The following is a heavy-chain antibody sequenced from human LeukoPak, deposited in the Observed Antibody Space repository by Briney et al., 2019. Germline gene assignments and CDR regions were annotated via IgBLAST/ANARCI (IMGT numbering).Heavy chain of an antibody. CDR3: ARDKAPYYFDY. CDR2: ISSSSSYI. Sequence: GGSLRLSCAASGFTFSSYSMKWVRQAPGKGLEWVSSISSSSSYIYYADSVKGRFTISRDNAKNSLYLQMNSLRAEDTAVYYCARDKAPYYFDYWGQGTLVTVSS. J-gene: IGHJ4*02. CDR1: GFTFSSYS. V-gene: IGHV3-21*01.